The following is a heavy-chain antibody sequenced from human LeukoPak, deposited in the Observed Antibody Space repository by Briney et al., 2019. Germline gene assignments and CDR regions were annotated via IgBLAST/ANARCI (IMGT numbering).Heavy chain of an antibody. CDR3: ARVLGTGYSSGWYGGAFDY. V-gene: IGHV3-74*01. Sequence: GGSLTLSCAASGFTFSSYWMHWVRQAPGKGLVWVSRINSDGSMTNYADSVEGRFTISRDNAKSTLYLQMNSLRGEDTAVYYCARVLGTGYSSGWYGGAFDYWGQGTLVTVSS. J-gene: IGHJ4*02. CDR2: INSDGSMT. D-gene: IGHD6-19*01. CDR1: GFTFSSYW.